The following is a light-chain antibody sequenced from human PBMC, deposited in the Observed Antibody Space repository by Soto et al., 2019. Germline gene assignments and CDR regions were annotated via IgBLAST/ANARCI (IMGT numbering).Light chain of an antibody. Sequence: EIVMTQSPATLSVSPGEGATLSCRASQSVSSNLAWYQQKPGQAPRLLIYGASTRATGIPFRFSGIASGNEFILTIIFLQFEDCAFYYCQQYNKWPLTFGGGTKVEIK. CDR2: GAS. CDR1: QSVSSN. CDR3: QQYNKWPLT. V-gene: IGKV3-15*01. J-gene: IGKJ4*01.